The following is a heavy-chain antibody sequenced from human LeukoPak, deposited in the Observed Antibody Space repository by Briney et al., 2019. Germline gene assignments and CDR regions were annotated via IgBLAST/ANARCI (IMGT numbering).Heavy chain of an antibody. V-gene: IGHV3-48*02. J-gene: IGHJ4*02. CDR2: ISSSSGTI. Sequence: GGSLRLSCAASGFTFTRYSMNWVRQAPGKGLEWVSYISSSSGTIYYADSVKGRFTISRDNAKNSLFLQMNSLRDEDTAVYYCARETSHHYYDSSGYYRVPYFDHWGQGTLVTVSS. CDR3: ARETSHHYYDSSGYYRVPYFDH. CDR1: GFTFTRYS. D-gene: IGHD3-22*01.